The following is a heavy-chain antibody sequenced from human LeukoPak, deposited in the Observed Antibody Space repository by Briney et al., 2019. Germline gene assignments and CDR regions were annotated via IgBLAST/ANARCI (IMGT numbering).Heavy chain of an antibody. CDR2: ISSSSSYI. Sequence: GGSLRLSCAASGFTFSSYSMTWVRQAPGKGLEWVSSISSSSSYIYYADSVKGRFTISRDNAKNSLYLQMNSLRAEDTAVYYCARTLVAAADHYYYYYGMDVWGQGTTVTVSS. CDR3: ARTLVAAADHYYYYYGMDV. CDR1: GFTFSSYS. J-gene: IGHJ6*02. D-gene: IGHD6-13*01. V-gene: IGHV3-21*01.